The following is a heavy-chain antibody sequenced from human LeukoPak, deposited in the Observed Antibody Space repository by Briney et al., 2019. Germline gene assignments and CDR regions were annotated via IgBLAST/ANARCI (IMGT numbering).Heavy chain of an antibody. Sequence: PGGSLRLSCAASGFTFSSYSMNWVRQAPGKGLEWVSYINSSSSTIYYADSVKGRFTISRDNAKNSLYLQMNSLRAEDTALYYCAKDCAYGGYVLGYFDYWGQGTLVTVSS. D-gene: IGHD5-12*01. CDR2: INSSSSTI. CDR3: AKDCAYGGYVLGYFDY. V-gene: IGHV3-48*01. J-gene: IGHJ4*02. CDR1: GFTFSSYS.